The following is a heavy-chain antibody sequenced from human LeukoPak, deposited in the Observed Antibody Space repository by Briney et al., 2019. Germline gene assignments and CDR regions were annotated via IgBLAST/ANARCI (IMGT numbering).Heavy chain of an antibody. J-gene: IGHJ4*02. Sequence: PGGSLRLSCAASGFTFSSYSMNWVRQAPGKGLEWVSYISSSSSTIYYADSVKGRFTISRDNAKNSLYLQMNSLRAEDTAVYYCARWDCSSTSSRLFDYWGQGTLVTVSS. CDR1: GFTFSSYS. CDR3: ARWDCSSTSSRLFDY. CDR2: ISSSSSTI. V-gene: IGHV3-48*01. D-gene: IGHD2-2*01.